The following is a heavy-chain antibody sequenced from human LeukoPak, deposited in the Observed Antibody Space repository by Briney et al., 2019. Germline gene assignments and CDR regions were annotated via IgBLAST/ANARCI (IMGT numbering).Heavy chain of an antibody. Sequence: SETLSLTCTVSGGSISSYYWSWIRQPAGQGLEWIGRIYTSGSTNYNPSLKSRVTMSVDTSKNQFSLKLSSVTAADTAVYYCARDRLDTAMVTPFDYWGQGTQVTVSS. CDR2: IYTSGST. CDR3: ARDRLDTAMVTPFDY. CDR1: GGSISSYY. J-gene: IGHJ4*02. D-gene: IGHD5-18*01. V-gene: IGHV4-4*07.